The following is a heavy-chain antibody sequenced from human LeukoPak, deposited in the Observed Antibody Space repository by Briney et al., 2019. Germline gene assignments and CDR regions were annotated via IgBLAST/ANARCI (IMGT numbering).Heavy chain of an antibody. D-gene: IGHD5-24*01. CDR3: ARRPEMATICAFDI. Sequence: PSETLSLTCTVSSGSISTSNYYWGWVRQPPGKALEWIGNIFYSGSTYYSPSLKSRVTISLDTSRNQFSLKLSSVTAADTAVYYCARRPEMATICAFDIWGQGTMVTVSS. V-gene: IGHV4-39*07. J-gene: IGHJ3*02. CDR2: IFYSGST. CDR1: SGSISTSNYY.